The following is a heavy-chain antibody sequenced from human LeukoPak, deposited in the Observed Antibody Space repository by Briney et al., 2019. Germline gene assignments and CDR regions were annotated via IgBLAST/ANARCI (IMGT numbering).Heavy chain of an antibody. V-gene: IGHV4-34*01. D-gene: IGHD6-13*01. CDR2: INHSGST. CDR3: ARVGVGSSSWYDWFDP. Sequence: SETLSLTCAVYGGSFSGYYWSWIRQPPGKGLEWIGEINHSGSTNYNPSLKSRVTISVDTSKNQYSLKLSSVTAADTAVYYCARVGVGSSSWYDWFDPWGQGTLVTVSS. CDR1: GGSFSGYY. J-gene: IGHJ5*02.